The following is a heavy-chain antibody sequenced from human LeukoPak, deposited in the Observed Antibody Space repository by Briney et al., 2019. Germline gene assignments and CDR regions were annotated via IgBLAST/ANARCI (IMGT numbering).Heavy chain of an antibody. J-gene: IGHJ4*02. D-gene: IGHD1-1*01. CDR2: IKSKTDGGTV. Sequence: GGSLRLSCAASGFTFSNAWMSWVRQAPGKGLEWVGRIKSKTDGGTVDYAAPVKGRFTISRDDSKNTLYLQTNGLKTEDTAVYYCATALVVPTGLLHYWGQGTLVTVSS. CDR3: ATALVVPTGLLHY. CDR1: GFTFSNAW. V-gene: IGHV3-15*01.